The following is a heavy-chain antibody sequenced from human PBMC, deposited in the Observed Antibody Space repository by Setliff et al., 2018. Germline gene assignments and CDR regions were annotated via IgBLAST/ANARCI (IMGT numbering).Heavy chain of an antibody. CDR1: GDSISSYF. CDR2: FYISGTT. CDR3: ATTGTYRYFDY. D-gene: IGHD1-1*01. Sequence: SETLSLTCSVSGDSISSYFWTWIRQPAGKGLEWIGRFYISGTTTYNPSLKSRVTMSADTSKNQFSLRLNSVTASDTAVYYCATTGTYRYFDYWGQGALVTVSS. J-gene: IGHJ4*02. V-gene: IGHV4-4*07.